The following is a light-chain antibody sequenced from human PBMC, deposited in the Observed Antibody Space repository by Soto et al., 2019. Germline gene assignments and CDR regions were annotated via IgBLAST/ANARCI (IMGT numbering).Light chain of an antibody. CDR3: QSYDSSLSTYV. V-gene: IGLV1-40*01. CDR1: SSNL. Sequence: QSVLTQPPSVSGARGQRVTISCAGSSSNLVHWYQHLPGTAPRLLIFGDTNRPSGVPDRFSGSNSGNSASLAITGLQAEDEADYYCQSYDSSLSTYVFGTGTKVTVL. CDR2: GDT. J-gene: IGLJ1*01.